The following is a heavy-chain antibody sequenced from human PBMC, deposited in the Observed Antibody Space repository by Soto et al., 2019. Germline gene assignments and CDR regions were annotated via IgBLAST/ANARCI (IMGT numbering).Heavy chain of an antibody. Sequence: GGSLRLSCAASGFTFSSYGMHWVRQAPGKGLEWVAVISYDGSNKYYADSVKGRFTISRDNSKNTLYLQMNSLRAEDTAVYYCARYERYSDTRGYPLDYWGQGTLVTVSS. V-gene: IGHV3-30*03. J-gene: IGHJ4*02. CDR1: GFTFSSYG. CDR3: ARYERYSDTRGYPLDY. CDR2: ISYDGSNK. D-gene: IGHD3-22*01.